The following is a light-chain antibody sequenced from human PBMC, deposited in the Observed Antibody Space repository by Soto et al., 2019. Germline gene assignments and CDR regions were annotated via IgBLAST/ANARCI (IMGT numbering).Light chain of an antibody. CDR2: SNN. J-gene: IGLJ3*02. Sequence: QSVLTQPPSASGTPGQRVTISCSGSSSNIGSNTVNWYQQLPGTAPKLLIYSNNQRPSGVPDRFSGSKSGTSASLAISGLKCENEGDYYCAAGDKTRNGGVFGGGTKLTVL. CDR3: AAGDKTRNGGV. CDR1: SSNIGSNT. V-gene: IGLV1-44*01.